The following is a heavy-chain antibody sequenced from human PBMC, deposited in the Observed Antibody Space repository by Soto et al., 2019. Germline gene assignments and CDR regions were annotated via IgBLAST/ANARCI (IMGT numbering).Heavy chain of an antibody. J-gene: IGHJ6*02. CDR2: IIPIFGTA. V-gene: IGHV1-69*13. Sequence: SVKVSCKASGGTFSSYAISWVRQAPGQGLEWMGGIIPIFGTANYAQKFQGRVTITADESTSTAYMELSSLRSEDTAVYYCARNSGWYKYYYYYGMDVWGQGTTVTVSS. D-gene: IGHD6-19*01. CDR3: ARNSGWYKYYYYYGMDV. CDR1: GGTFSSYA.